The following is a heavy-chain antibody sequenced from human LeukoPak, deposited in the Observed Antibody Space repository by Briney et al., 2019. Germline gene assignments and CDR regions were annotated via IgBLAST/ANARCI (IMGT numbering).Heavy chain of an antibody. D-gene: IGHD5-24*01. V-gene: IGHV3-74*01. Sequence: GGSLRLSCAASGFTFSGYWMHWVRQAPGKGLVWVSRINSDGSSTSYADSVKGRFTISRDNAKNTLYLQMNSLRAEDTAVYYCARVPQWLDAFDIWGQGTMVTVSS. CDR3: ARVPQWLDAFDI. J-gene: IGHJ3*02. CDR2: INSDGSST. CDR1: GFTFSGYW.